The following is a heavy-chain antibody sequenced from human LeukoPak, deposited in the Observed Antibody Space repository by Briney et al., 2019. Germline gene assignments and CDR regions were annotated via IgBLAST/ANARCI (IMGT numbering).Heavy chain of an antibody. D-gene: IGHD6-19*01. V-gene: IGHV4-34*01. CDR2: INHSGST. CDR3: ARPGSAWFDAFDI. CDR1: GGSFSGYY. J-gene: IGHJ3*02. Sequence: SETLSLTCAVYGGSFSGYYWSWIRQPPGKGLEWIGEINHSGSTNYNQSLKSRVTISVDTSKNQSSLKLSSVTAADTAVYYRARPGSAWFDAFDIWGQGTLVTVSS.